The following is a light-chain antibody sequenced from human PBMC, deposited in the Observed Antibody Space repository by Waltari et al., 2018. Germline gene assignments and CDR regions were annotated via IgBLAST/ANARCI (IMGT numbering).Light chain of an antibody. CDR2: DAS. CDR3: QQRSDWLLT. J-gene: IGKJ4*01. CDR1: QCVSSY. Sequence: EIVLTQSLATLSLSPGERATLSCRASQCVSSYLAWYQQKSGQAPRLPIYDASNRATGIPARFSGGGSGTDFTLTISSLEPEDFAVYYCQQRSDWLLTFGGGTKVEIK. V-gene: IGKV3-11*01.